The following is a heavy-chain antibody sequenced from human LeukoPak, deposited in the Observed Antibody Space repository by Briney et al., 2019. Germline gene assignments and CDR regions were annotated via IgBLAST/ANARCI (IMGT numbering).Heavy chain of an antibody. Sequence: AGGSLRLSCAASGFTFTSYGMHWVRQAPGKGLEWVAVTWYDGSNKDYADSVKGRFTISRDNSKNTLYLQMNSLGVDDTAVYYCARDPVAALDYWGQGTLVTVSS. CDR3: ARDPVAALDY. CDR2: TWYDGSNK. CDR1: GFTFTSYG. D-gene: IGHD2-15*01. J-gene: IGHJ4*02. V-gene: IGHV3-33*01.